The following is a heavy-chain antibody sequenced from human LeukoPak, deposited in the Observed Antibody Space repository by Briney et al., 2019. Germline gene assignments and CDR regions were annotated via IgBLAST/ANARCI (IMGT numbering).Heavy chain of an antibody. V-gene: IGHV3-48*03. CDR1: GFSFSSYE. D-gene: IGHD3-3*01. CDR3: AREPRYDFWSGYYTLYYYYYYMDV. Sequence: GGSLRLSCAASGFSFSSYEMNWVRQAPGKGLEWISYISASGTLTHYADSVEGRFTISRDNAKNSLYLQMNSLRAEDTAVYYCAREPRYDFWSGYYTLYYYYYYMDVWGKGTTVTISS. J-gene: IGHJ6*03. CDR2: ISASGTLT.